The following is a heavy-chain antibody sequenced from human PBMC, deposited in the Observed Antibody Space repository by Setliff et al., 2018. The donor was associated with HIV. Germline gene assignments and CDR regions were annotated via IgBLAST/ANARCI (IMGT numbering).Heavy chain of an antibody. Sequence: ASVKVSCKASGYTFTTYAINWVRQAPGQGLEWMGIINPSGGSTSYAQKFQGRVTMTRDTSTSTVYMELISLRSEDTAVYYCARDPAVFGLYYYYYMDVWGKGTTVTVSS. V-gene: IGHV1-46*03. J-gene: IGHJ6*03. CDR1: GYTFTTYA. CDR3: ARDPAVFGLYYYYYMDV. CDR2: INPSGGST. D-gene: IGHD3-16*01.